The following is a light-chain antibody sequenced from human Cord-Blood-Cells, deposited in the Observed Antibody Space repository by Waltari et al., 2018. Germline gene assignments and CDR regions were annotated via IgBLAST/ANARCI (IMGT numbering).Light chain of an antibody. CDR1: QSVSSN. V-gene: IGKV3-15*01. Sequence: VSPGERATLSCRASQSVSSNLAWYQQKPGQAPRLLIYGASTRATGIPARFSGSGSGTEFTLTISSLQSEDFAVYYCQQYNNWPPWTFGQGTKVEIK. J-gene: IGKJ1*01. CDR2: GAS. CDR3: QQYNNWPPWT.